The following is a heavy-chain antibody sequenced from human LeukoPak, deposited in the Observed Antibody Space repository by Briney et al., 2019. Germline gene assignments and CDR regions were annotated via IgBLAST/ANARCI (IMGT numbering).Heavy chain of an antibody. CDR2: INPNSGGT. CDR1: GYTFTGYY. Sequence: ASVKVSCKASGYTFTGYYMHWVRQAPGQGLEWMGWINPNSGGTNYAQKFQGWVTMTRDTSISTAYMELSRLRSDDTAVYYCARVPHDSSGYYYGGGFDYWGQGTLVTVSS. D-gene: IGHD3-22*01. V-gene: IGHV1-2*04. CDR3: ARVPHDSSGYYYGGGFDY. J-gene: IGHJ4*02.